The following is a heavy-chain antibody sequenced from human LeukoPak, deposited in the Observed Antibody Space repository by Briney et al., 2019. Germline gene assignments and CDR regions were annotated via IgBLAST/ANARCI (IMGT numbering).Heavy chain of an antibody. D-gene: IGHD1-20*01. CDR2: IYTSGST. CDR3: ARHEPYFYNWNGGARGDY. V-gene: IGHV4-61*02. J-gene: IGHJ4*02. CDR1: GGSISSGSYY. Sequence: PSETLSLTCTVSGGSISSGSYYWSWIRQPAGKGLEWIGRIYTSGSTNYNPSLKSRVTISVDTSKNQFSLKLSSVTAADTAVYYCARHEPYFYNWNGGARGDYWGQGTLVTVSS.